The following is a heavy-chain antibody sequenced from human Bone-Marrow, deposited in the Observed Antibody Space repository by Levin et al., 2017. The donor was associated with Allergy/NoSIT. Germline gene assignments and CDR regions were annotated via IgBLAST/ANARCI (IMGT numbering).Heavy chain of an antibody. D-gene: IGHD3-22*01. CDR2: IFYSGST. J-gene: IGHJ5*02. V-gene: IGHV4-39*01. CDR3: ARHAREYYYESSDWFDP. CDR1: GGSISSSSYY. Sequence: SETLSLTCTVSGGSISSSSYYWGWIRQPPGKGLEWIGSIFYSGSTYYNPSLKSRVTISVDTSKNQFSLKLSSVTAADTAVYYCARHAREYYYESSDWFDPWGQGTLVTVSS.